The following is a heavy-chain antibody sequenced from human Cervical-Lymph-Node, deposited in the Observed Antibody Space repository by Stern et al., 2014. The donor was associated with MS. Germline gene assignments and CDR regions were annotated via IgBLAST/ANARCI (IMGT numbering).Heavy chain of an antibody. D-gene: IGHD3-16*02. CDR3: ARATSYYIWGTYRFLDS. CDR1: GGTISNYI. CDR2: IIPMMCIA. V-gene: IGHV1-69*01. Sequence: VQLVQSGAEVKKPGSSVKVSCKASGGTISNYIIGWVRQAPGQGLEWMGGIIPMMCIANYAEKFQDRVTITADESTSTAYMDLSSLRSEDTAVYFCARATSYYIWGTYRFLDSWGQGTLVIVSS. J-gene: IGHJ4*02.